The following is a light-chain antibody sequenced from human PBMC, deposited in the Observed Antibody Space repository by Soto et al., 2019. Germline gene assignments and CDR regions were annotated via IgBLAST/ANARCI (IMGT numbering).Light chain of an antibody. J-gene: IGKJ1*01. Sequence: DIQMTQSPSSLSASVGDRVTITCQASQDISSYLNWYQQKPGKAPKLLIYDASNLETGVPSRFSGSGSGTDFTLTISSLVPEDFATYYCQQTYSTPWTFGQGTKVDVK. V-gene: IGKV1-39*01. CDR2: DAS. CDR1: QDISSY. CDR3: QQTYSTPWT.